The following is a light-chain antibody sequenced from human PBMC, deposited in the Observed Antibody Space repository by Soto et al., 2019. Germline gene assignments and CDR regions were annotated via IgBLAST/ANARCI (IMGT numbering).Light chain of an antibody. J-gene: IGKJ1*01. CDR2: KAS. CDR3: QQYNSYSRT. Sequence: DIQMTQSPSTLSASVGDRVTINCRASQSISSWLAWYQQKPGKAPKLLIYKASYLESGVPSRFSGSGSGTEFTLTISSLQPDDFATYYCQQYNSYSRTFGQGTKVDIK. CDR1: QSISSW. V-gene: IGKV1-5*03.